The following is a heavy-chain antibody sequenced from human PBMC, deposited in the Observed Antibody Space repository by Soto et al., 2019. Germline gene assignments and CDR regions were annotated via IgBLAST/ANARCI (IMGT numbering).Heavy chain of an antibody. V-gene: IGHV6-1*01. J-gene: IGHJ5*01. CDR1: GDSVSSNHAT. CDR3: VRLIGNSWLGS. D-gene: IGHD3-16*01. Sequence: VQLQQSGPGLVKPSQTLSLTCAISGDSVSSNHATWDWIRQSPSRGLEWLGRTYYRSKWYYDSTLSVKSQSSINPDTYNNQLSLQLNSVTPGDTAVYYCVRLIGNSWLGSWCEGTLVTVSS. CDR2: TYYRSKWYY.